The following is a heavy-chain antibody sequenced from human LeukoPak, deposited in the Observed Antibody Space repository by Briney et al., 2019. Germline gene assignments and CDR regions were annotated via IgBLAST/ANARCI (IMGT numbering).Heavy chain of an antibody. CDR1: GGFISSYY. J-gene: IGHJ4*02. V-gene: IGHV4-59*01. D-gene: IGHD5-12*01. Sequence: SETLSLTCTVSGGFISSYYWSWIRQPPGKGLEWIGYIYYSGSTNYNPSLKSRVTISVDTSKNQFSLKLSSVTAADTAVYYCARGVGWLDYWGQGTLVTVSS. CDR3: ARGVGWLDY. CDR2: IYYSGST.